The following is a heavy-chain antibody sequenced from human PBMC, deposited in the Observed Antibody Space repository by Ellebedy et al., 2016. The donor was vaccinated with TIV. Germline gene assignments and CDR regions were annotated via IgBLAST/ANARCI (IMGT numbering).Heavy chain of an antibody. D-gene: IGHD3-10*01. Sequence: AASVKVSCKASGYSFTDHFIHWARQAPGQGLEWMGGFIPAFRRADYAQKFQGRVTITADESTKTADMELTSLTSEDTAMYFCARGLWFGDQIYYFDYWGQGTLVTVS. V-gene: IGHV1-69*13. CDR1: GYSFTDHF. CDR2: FIPAFRRA. CDR3: ARGLWFGDQIYYFDY. J-gene: IGHJ4*02.